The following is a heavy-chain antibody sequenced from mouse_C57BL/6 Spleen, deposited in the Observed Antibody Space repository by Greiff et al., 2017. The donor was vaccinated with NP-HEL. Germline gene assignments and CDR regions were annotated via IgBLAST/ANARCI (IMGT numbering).Heavy chain of an antibody. CDR3: ARTHYYGSGTWFAY. Sequence: QVQLQQSGAELVRPGSSVKLSCKASGYTFTSYWMHWVKQRPIQGLEWIGNIDPSDSETHYNQKFKDKATLTVDKSSSTAYMQLSSLTSEDSAVYYCARTHYYGSGTWFAYWGQGTLVTVSA. J-gene: IGHJ3*01. CDR1: GYTFTSYW. D-gene: IGHD1-1*01. CDR2: IDPSDSET. V-gene: IGHV1-52*01.